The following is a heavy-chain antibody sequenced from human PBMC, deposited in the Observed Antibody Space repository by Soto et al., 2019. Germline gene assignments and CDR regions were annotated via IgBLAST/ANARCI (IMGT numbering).Heavy chain of an antibody. CDR3: AKDRSKMGLGYWFDY. Sequence: PGXSLRLSCAASGFTFSSYAISWVIQAPGKGLEWVSAISGSGGSTYYADSVKGRFTISRDNSKNTLYLQMNSLRAEDTAVYYCAKDRSKMGLGYWFDYWGQGTLVTVSS. V-gene: IGHV3-23*01. CDR1: GFTFSSYA. J-gene: IGHJ4*02. CDR2: ISGSGGST. D-gene: IGHD2-15*01.